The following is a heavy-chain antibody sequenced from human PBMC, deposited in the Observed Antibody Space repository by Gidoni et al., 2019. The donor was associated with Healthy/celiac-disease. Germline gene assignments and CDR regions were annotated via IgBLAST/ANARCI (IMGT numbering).Heavy chain of an antibody. CDR2: IKQDGSEK. V-gene: IGHV3-7*01. CDR1: GFTFRSYW. J-gene: IGHJ4*02. CDR3: ARGFGDPSIDY. D-gene: IGHD3-10*01. Sequence: EVQLVESGGGLVQPGGSLSLSCAGSGFTFRSYWMSWGRQAPGKGLEWVANIKQDGSEKYYVDSVKGRFTISRDNAKNSLYRQMNSLRAEDTAVYYCARGFGDPSIDYWGQGTLVTVSS.